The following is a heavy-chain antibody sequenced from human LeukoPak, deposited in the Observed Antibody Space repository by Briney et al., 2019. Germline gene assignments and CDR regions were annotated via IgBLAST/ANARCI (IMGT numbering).Heavy chain of an antibody. CDR1: GFTFTSCP. D-gene: IGHD3-16*02. J-gene: IGHJ4*02. V-gene: IGHV3-23*01. Sequence: GGSLRLSCAASGFTFTSCPMSWVRQAPGKGLEWVSAISASGVRTYYADSVKGRFTISRDNSKNTLYLQMNSLRAEDTAVYYCARVVDYDYVWGSYRYAFPDYWGQGTLVTVSS. CDR2: ISASGVRT. CDR3: ARVVDYDYVWGSYRYAFPDY.